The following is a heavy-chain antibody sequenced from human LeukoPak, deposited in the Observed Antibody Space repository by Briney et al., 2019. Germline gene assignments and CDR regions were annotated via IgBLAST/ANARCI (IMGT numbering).Heavy chain of an antibody. D-gene: IGHD3-16*02. V-gene: IGHV3-74*01. J-gene: IGHJ4*02. CDR1: GFVFSTHW. CDR3: ARGLIGPDY. Sequence: GGSLRLSCAATGFVFSTHWMHWVRHAPGQGLVWVSRINNDGSDTTYADSVTGRFTTSRDNAKNMMYLQMNSLRAEDTAVYYCARGLIGPDYWGQGTLVTVSS. CDR2: INNDGSDT.